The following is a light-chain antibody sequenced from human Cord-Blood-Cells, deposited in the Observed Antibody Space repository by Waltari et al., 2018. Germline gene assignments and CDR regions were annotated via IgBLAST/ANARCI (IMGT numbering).Light chain of an antibody. CDR3: CSYAGSSTYV. Sequence: QSALTQPASVSGSPGQSITISCTGTSSDVGSYNLVSWYQQHPGKAPKLMIYVASKRPSGVSNRFSGSKSGNTASLTISGLQAEDEADYYCCSYAGSSTYVFGTGTKVTVL. CDR2: VAS. CDR1: SSDVGSYNL. J-gene: IGLJ1*01. V-gene: IGLV2-23*01.